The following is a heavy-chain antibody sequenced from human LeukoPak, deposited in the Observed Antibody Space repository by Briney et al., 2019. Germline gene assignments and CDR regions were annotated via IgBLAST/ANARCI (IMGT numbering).Heavy chain of an antibody. D-gene: IGHD2-2*01. CDR1: GFTFSSYA. V-gene: IGHV3-23*01. Sequence: GGSLRLSCAASGFTFSSYAMSWVRQAPGKGLEWVSAISGSGGSTYYADSVKGRFTISRDNSKNTLYLQMNSLRAEDTAIYYCAKGESLAPGGVVVPAAVLYFDYWGQGTLVTVSS. CDR3: AKGESLAPGGVVVPAAVLYFDY. CDR2: ISGSGGST. J-gene: IGHJ4*02.